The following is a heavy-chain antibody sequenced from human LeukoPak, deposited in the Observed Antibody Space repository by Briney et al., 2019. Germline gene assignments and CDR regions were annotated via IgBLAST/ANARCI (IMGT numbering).Heavy chain of an antibody. CDR3: ARTKNPPSIGCLEY. Sequence: PSETLSLTCGVSGYSISSGYYWGWVRQPPGKGLEWIGTTYHSGSTYYNPSLRSRVTLSVDTSKNQFSLRLSAVTAADTAVYYCARTKNPPSIGCLEYWGQGTLVTVSS. CDR2: TYHSGST. J-gene: IGHJ4*02. CDR1: GYSISSGYY. V-gene: IGHV4-38-2*01. D-gene: IGHD6-6*01.